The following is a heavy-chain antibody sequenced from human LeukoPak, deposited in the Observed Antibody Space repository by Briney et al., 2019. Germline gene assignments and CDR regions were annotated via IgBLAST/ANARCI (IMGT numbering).Heavy chain of an antibody. CDR2: ISDSGGGS. J-gene: IGHJ4*02. V-gene: IGHV3-23*01. CDR1: GFTFSSFA. Sequence: GGSLRLSCAASGFTFSSFAMGWVRQAPGTGLEWVSAISDSGGGSYYEASVRGRFTISRDNSKNTLHLQMNSLRAEDTAVYYCAKYCYDRSGSRHFDYWGQGTLVTVSS. CDR3: AKYCYDRSGSRHFDY. D-gene: IGHD3-22*01.